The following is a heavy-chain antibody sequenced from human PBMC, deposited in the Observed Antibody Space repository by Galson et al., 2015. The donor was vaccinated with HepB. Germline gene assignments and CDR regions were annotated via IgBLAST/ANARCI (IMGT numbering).Heavy chain of an antibody. J-gene: IGHJ5*02. Sequence: TLSLTCTVSGGSISSYYWSWIRQPPGKGLEWIGYIYYSGSTNYNPSLKSRVTISVDTSKNQFSLKLSSVTAADTAVYYCARGVSKIVATRPSNWFDPWGQGTLVTVSS. CDR3: ARGVSKIVATRPSNWFDP. CDR2: IYYSGST. CDR1: GGSISSYY. D-gene: IGHD5-12*01. V-gene: IGHV4-59*08.